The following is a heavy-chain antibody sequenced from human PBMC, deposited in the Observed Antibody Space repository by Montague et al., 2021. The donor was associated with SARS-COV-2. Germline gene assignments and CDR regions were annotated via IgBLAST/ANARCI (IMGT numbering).Heavy chain of an antibody. J-gene: IGHJ6*02. CDR2: IYSSGSI. CDR1: GGSIRSNY. V-gene: IGHV4-4*07. D-gene: IGHD1-26*01. CDR3: ARKPGEYYGMDV. Sequence: SETLSLTCNVSGGSIRSNYWGWIRQRAGKGLEWIGRIYSSGSINYNPYLKTRITLTVDTAKNKLSLRLNSVTAADTDVYYCARKPGEYYGMDVWGQGTTVTVSS.